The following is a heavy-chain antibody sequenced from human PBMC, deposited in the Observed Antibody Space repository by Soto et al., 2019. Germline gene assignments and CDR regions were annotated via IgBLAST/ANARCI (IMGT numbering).Heavy chain of an antibody. D-gene: IGHD5-18*01. V-gene: IGHV3-23*01. CDR2: ISGSGGST. Sequence: GGSLRLSCAASGFTFSSYAMSWVRQAPGKGLEWVSAISGSGGSTYYADSVKGRFTISRDNSKNTLYLQMNSLRAEDTAVEYCAKDGEYSYGFDYWGQGTLVTVSS. CDR1: GFTFSSYA. CDR3: AKDGEYSYGFDY. J-gene: IGHJ4*02.